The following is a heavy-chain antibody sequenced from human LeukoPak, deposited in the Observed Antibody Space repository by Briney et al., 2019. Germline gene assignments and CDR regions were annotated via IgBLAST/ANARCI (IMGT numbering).Heavy chain of an antibody. Sequence: GGSLRLSCAASGFTFSSYSMNRVRQAPGKGLEWVSYISSSSTIYYADSVKGRFTISRGNAKNSLYLQMNSLRDEDTAVYYCASSGSYRFDYWGQGTLVTVSS. CDR2: ISSSSTI. V-gene: IGHV3-48*02. J-gene: IGHJ4*02. CDR3: ASSGSYRFDY. D-gene: IGHD1-26*01. CDR1: GFTFSSYS.